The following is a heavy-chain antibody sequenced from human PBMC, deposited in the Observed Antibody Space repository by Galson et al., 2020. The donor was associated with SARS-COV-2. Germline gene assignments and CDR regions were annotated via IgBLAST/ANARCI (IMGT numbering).Heavy chain of an antibody. V-gene: IGHV3-9*01. CDR1: GFTFDDYA. Sequence: SLKISCAASGFTFDDYAMHWVRQAPGKGLEWVSGISWNSGSIGYADSVKGRFTISRDNAKNSLYLQMNSLRAEDTALYYCAKDPGYSSGALDYWGQGTLVTVSS. CDR3: AKDPGYSSGALDY. D-gene: IGHD6-19*01. CDR2: ISWNSGSI. J-gene: IGHJ4*02.